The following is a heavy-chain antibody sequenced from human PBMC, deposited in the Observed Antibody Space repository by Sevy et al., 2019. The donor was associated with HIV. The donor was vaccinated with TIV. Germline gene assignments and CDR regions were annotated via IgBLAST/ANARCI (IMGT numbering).Heavy chain of an antibody. CDR1: GFTFGDYA. D-gene: IGHD6-19*01. CDR2: IKTKTYRGKK. V-gene: IGHV3-49*03. Sequence: GGSLRLSCTASGFTFGDYAMSWFRQAPGKGLEWVGFIKTKTYRGKKEYAETVKGSVIISIDDSKNIAYMQMNSLKTEDTAVYYCTCDLDGSGWFYFDYWGQGTLVTVSS. CDR3: TCDLDGSGWFYFDY. J-gene: IGHJ4*02.